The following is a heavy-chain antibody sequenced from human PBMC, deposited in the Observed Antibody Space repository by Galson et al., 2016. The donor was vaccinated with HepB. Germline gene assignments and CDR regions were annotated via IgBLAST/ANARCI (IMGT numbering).Heavy chain of an antibody. CDR2: VNAFTGNT. V-gene: IGHV1-18*01. CDR3: ARDPAGAVAGIPHWLDP. D-gene: IGHD6-19*01. CDR1: GYSFSSFG. J-gene: IGHJ5*02. Sequence: SVKVSCKASGYSFSSFGMSWVRQAPGQGLEWLAWVNAFTGNTTYAQKVEGRASVTTDTSTSTVYLDLRSLRNDDTAVYYCARDPAGAVAGIPHWLDPWGQATLGTV.